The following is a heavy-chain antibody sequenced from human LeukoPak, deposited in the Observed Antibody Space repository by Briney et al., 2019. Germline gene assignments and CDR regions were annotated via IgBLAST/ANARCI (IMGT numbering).Heavy chain of an antibody. CDR1: GGSISSSSDY. J-gene: IGHJ5*02. CDR3: VRHIAVAGNWFDP. CDR2: IYYSGST. V-gene: IGHV4-39*01. Sequence: SETLSLTCTVSGGSISSSSDYWAWIRQPPGKGLKWIGNIYYSGSTYYSPSLKSRVTISVDTSKNQFSLKLSSVTATDTAVYYCVRHIAVAGNWFDPWGQGTLVTVSS. D-gene: IGHD6-19*01.